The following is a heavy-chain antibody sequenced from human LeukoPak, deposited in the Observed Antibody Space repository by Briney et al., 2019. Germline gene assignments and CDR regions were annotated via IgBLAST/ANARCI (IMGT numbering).Heavy chain of an antibody. CDR1: GFTFSSYA. J-gene: IGHJ3*02. Sequence: GGSLRLSCAASGFTFSSYAMSWVRQAPGKGLEWVSAISGSGGSTYYADSVKGRFTISRDNSENTLNLQMNSLRAEDTAVYYCAKEAWDIVVVPAAPDAFDIWGQGTMVTVSS. CDR3: AKEAWDIVVVPAAPDAFDI. V-gene: IGHV3-23*01. CDR2: ISGSGGST. D-gene: IGHD2-2*01.